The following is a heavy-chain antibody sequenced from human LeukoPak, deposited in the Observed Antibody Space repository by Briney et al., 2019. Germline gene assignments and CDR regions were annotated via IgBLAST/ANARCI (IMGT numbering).Heavy chain of an antibody. Sequence: GGSLRLSCAASGFTFSAYNMDWVRRTPGKGLEWVSSITTSSTYMFYADSVRGRFTISRDNAENSLYLQMNSLRDEDTAVYYCARDPYSGGYGAYYYYYMDVWGKGTTVTISS. D-gene: IGHD6-19*01. CDR2: ITTSSTYM. CDR3: ARDPYSGGYGAYYYYYMDV. CDR1: GFTFSAYN. J-gene: IGHJ6*03. V-gene: IGHV3-21*01.